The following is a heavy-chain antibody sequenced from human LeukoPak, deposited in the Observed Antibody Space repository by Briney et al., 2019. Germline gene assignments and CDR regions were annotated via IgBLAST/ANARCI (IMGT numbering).Heavy chain of an antibody. CDR3: AREVRGSSGWYGKYYFDY. CDR1: GGSISSGSYY. V-gene: IGHV4-61*02. CDR2: IYTSGST. J-gene: IGHJ4*02. Sequence: TSETLSLXCTVSGGSISSGSYYWSWIRQPAGKGLEWIGRIYTSGSTNYNPSLKSRVTISVDTSKNQFSLKLSSVTAADTAVYYCAREVRGSSGWYGKYYFDYWGQGTLVTVSS. D-gene: IGHD6-19*01.